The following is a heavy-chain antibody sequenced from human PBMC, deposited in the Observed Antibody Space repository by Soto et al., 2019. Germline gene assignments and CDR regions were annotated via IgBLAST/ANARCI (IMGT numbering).Heavy chain of an antibody. D-gene: IGHD3-10*01. J-gene: IGHJ6*02. V-gene: IGHV1-18*04. CDR1: GYTFTSYG. CDR3: ASARKYYYGSGSPYYSGMDV. Sequence: QVQLVQSGAEVKKPGASVTVSCKASGYTFTSYGVIWVRQAPGQGLEWMGWISGYNGNTNYAQKLQGRVTMTTDTSTRTAYMELRSLRSDDTAVYYCASARKYYYGSGSPYYSGMDVWGQGITVTVSS. CDR2: ISGYNGNT.